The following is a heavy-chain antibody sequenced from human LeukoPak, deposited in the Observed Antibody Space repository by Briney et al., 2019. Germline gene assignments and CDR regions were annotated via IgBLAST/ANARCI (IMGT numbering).Heavy chain of an antibody. V-gene: IGHV1-2*02. Sequence: ASVKVSCKASGYTFTGYYMHWVRQAPGQGLEWMGWINPNSGGTNYAQKFQGRVTMTRDTSISTAYMELSRLRSDDTAVYYCARGISVPRARYNWFDPWGQGTLVTVSS. D-gene: IGHD1-14*01. J-gene: IGHJ5*02. CDR3: ARGISVPRARYNWFDP. CDR1: GYTFTGYY. CDR2: INPNSGGT.